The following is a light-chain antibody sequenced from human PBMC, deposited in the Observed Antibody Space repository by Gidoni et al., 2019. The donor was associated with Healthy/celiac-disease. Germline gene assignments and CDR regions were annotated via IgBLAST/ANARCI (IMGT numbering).Light chain of an antibody. CDR1: QDISNY. CDR3: QQYDNLPLT. Sequence: DIQMTQSPSPLSASVGDRVTITCHASQDISNYLNWYQQKPGKAPKLLIYDATNLETGVPSRFSGSGSGTDFTFTISSLQPEDIATYYCQQYDNLPLTFGGXTKVEIK. CDR2: DAT. J-gene: IGKJ4*01. V-gene: IGKV1-33*01.